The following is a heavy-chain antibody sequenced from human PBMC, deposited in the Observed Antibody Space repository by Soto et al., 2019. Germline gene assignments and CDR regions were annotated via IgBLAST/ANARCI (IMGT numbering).Heavy chain of an antibody. CDR1: GFTFGDYA. CDR3: TRDLGYYDFWSGYYLFDY. V-gene: IGHV3-49*03. Sequence: GGSLRLSCTASGFTFGDYAMSWFRQAPGKGLEWVGFIRSKAYGGTTEYAASVKGRFTISRDDSKSIAYLQMNSLKTEDTAVYYCTRDLGYYDFWSGYYLFDYWGQGTLVTVSS. D-gene: IGHD3-3*01. J-gene: IGHJ4*02. CDR2: IRSKAYGGTT.